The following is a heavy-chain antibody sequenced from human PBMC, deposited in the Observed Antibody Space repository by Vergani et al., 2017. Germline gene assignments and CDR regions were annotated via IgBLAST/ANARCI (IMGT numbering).Heavy chain of an antibody. V-gene: IGHV3-33*01. D-gene: IGHD4-11*01. CDR2: IWYDGSNK. J-gene: IGHJ6*03. Sequence: QVQLVESGGGVVQPGRSLRLSCAASGFTFSSYGMHWVRQAPGKGLEWVAVIWYDGSNKYYADSVKGRFTISRDNSKNTLYLQMNSLRAEDTAVYYCARVGSNYASYYYYYMDVWGKGTTVTVSS. CDR1: GFTFSSYG. CDR3: ARVGSNYASYYYYYMDV.